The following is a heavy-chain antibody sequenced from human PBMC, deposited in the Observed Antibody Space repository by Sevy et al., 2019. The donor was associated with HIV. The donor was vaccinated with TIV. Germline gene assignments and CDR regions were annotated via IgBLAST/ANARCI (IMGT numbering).Heavy chain of an antibody. Sequence: SETLSLTCTVSGDSISSYYWSWIRQPPGKGLEWIGSIYYNGHTYYSPSLKSRLTISIDTSKNQFSLNLSSVTAADTAIYFCAREAGGYDYDYGMDVWGQGTTVTVSS. CDR3: AREAGGYDYDYGMDV. J-gene: IGHJ6*02. CDR1: GDSISSYY. CDR2: IYYNGHT. V-gene: IGHV4-59*05. D-gene: IGHD5-12*01.